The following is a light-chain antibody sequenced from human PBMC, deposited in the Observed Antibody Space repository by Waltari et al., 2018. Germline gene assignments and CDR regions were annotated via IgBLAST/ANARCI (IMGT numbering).Light chain of an antibody. CDR3: CSYAGSSTYVV. V-gene: IGLV2-23*02. J-gene: IGLJ2*01. CDR1: SSDVGGYNL. Sequence: QSALTQPASVSGSPGQSITISCTGTSSDVGGYNLVSWYQQHPGKTPKLMIYDVSKRPSGVSNRFSGSKSGNTASLTISGLQTEDEADYYCCSYAGSSTYVVFGGGTKLTVL. CDR2: DVS.